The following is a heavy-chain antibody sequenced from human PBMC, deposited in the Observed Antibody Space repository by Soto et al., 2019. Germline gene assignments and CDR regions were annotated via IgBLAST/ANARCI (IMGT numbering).Heavy chain of an antibody. CDR2: ISGSGGST. CDR3: AKDADWEQQPGDWFDP. V-gene: IGHV3-23*01. Sequence: EVQLLEAGGGLVQPGGSLRLSCADSGFTFSSYAMSWVRQAPGKGLEWVSAISGSGGSTYYADSVKGRFTISRDNSKNTLYLQMNSLRAEDTAVYYCAKDADWEQQPGDWFDPWGQGTLVTVSS. CDR1: GFTFSSYA. J-gene: IGHJ5*02. D-gene: IGHD6-13*01.